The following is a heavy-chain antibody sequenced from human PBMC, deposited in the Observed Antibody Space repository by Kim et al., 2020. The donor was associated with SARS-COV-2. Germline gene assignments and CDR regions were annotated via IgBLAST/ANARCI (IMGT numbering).Heavy chain of an antibody. CDR3: AREKVVTAVNWYFDL. D-gene: IGHD2-21*02. Sequence: DSVKGRFTISRDNAKNSLYLQMNSLRAEDTAVYYCAREKVVTAVNWYFDLWGRGTLVTVSS. J-gene: IGHJ2*01. V-gene: IGHV3-11*05.